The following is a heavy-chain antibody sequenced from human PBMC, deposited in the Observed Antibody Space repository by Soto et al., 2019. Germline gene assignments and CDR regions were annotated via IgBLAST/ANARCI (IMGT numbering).Heavy chain of an antibody. Sequence: ASVKVSCKASGYTFTGYYMHWVRQAPGEGLEWMGWINPNSGGTNYAQKFQGWVTMTRDTSISTAYMELSRLRSDDTAVYYCARGAQRVRGVILSGGCSLPWGQGILVTV. J-gene: IGHJ5*02. D-gene: IGHD3-10*01. CDR3: ARGAQRVRGVILSGGCSLP. CDR2: INPNSGGT. CDR1: GYTFTGYY. V-gene: IGHV1-2*04.